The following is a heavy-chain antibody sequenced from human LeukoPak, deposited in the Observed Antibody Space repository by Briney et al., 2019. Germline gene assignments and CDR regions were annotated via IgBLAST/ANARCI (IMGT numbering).Heavy chain of an antibody. CDR1: GDSVSSNNGA. CDR2: TYYRSKWYN. V-gene: IGHV6-1*01. CDR3: ARDVGTTGWHTFDY. Sequence: QTLSLTCAISGDSVSSNNGAWNWIRQSPSRGLEWLGRTYYRSKWYNDYAESLISRITISPVTSKNQFSLQLYSVTPEDTAVYYCARDVGTTGWHTFDYWGQGTLVTVSS. J-gene: IGHJ4*02. D-gene: IGHD3-9*01.